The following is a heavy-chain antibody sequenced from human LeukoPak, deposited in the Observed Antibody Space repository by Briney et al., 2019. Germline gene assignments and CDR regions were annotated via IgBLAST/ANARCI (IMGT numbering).Heavy chain of an antibody. V-gene: IGHV4-59*01. CDR3: ARDPRALGGGGGYFDY. J-gene: IGHJ4*02. CDR1: GGSISSDY. Sequence: SETLSLTCTVSGGSISSDYWNWIRQPPGKGLEWIGYIYYSRTTNYNPSLKSRVTISVDTSKNQFSLNLSSVTAADTAVYYCARDPRALGGGGGYFDYWGQGNLVTVSS. D-gene: IGHD1-26*01. CDR2: IYYSRTT.